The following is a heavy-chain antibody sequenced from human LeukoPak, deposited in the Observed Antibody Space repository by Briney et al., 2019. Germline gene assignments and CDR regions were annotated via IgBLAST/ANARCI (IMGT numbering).Heavy chain of an antibody. CDR3: ARGGWSLDI. Sequence: SEALSLTCAVSGVSISNYYWSWIRQPPGKGLEWIGYIHYSGSTNYNPSLKSRVTISVDTSKNQFSLKLGSVTAADTAVYYCARGGWSLDIWGQGTMVTVSS. J-gene: IGHJ3*02. D-gene: IGHD2-15*01. CDR2: IHYSGST. CDR1: GVSISNYY. V-gene: IGHV4-59*01.